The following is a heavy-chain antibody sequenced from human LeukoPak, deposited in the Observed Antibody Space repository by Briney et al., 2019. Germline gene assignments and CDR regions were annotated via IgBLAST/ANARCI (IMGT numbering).Heavy chain of an antibody. D-gene: IGHD6-6*01. Sequence: ASVKVSCKASGYTFTGYYMHWVRQAPGQGLEWMGWINPNSGGTNYAQTFQGRVTMTRDTSISTAYMELSRLRSDDTAVYYCARDSSSFLFDYWGQGTLVTVSS. V-gene: IGHV1-2*02. CDR2: INPNSGGT. J-gene: IGHJ4*02. CDR1: GYTFTGYY. CDR3: ARDSSSFLFDY.